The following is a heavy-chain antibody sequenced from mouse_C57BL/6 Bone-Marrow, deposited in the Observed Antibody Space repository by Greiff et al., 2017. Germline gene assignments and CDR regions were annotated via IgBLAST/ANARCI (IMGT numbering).Heavy chain of an antibody. CDR1: GFNIKDDY. Sequence: EVQGVESGAELVRPGASVKLSCTASGFNIKDDYIHWVKQRPEQGLEWIGWIDPEIGDTEYASKFQGKATITSDTSSNTAYLQLSSLTSEDTAVYYCSSFGGNYFDCWGQGTPLTDAS. CDR3: SSFGGNYFDC. V-gene: IGHV14-4*01. J-gene: IGHJ2*01. CDR2: IDPEIGDT. D-gene: IGHD1-1*02.